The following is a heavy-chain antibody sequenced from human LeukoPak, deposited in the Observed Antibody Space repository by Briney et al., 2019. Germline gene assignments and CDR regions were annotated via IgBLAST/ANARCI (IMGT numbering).Heavy chain of an antibody. CDR2: IKQDGSEK. V-gene: IGHV3-7*01. Sequence: QPGGSLRLSCAASGFTFSSYWMSWVRQAPGKGLEWVANIKQDGSEKYYVDSVKGRFTISRDNAKNSLYLQMNSLRAEDTAVYYCAREPKLWSLKHAFDIWGRGTMVTVSS. J-gene: IGHJ3*02. D-gene: IGHD3-10*01. CDR3: AREPKLWSLKHAFDI. CDR1: GFTFSSYW.